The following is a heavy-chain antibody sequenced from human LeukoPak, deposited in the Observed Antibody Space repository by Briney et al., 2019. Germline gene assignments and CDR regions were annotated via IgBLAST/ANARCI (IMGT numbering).Heavy chain of an antibody. J-gene: IGHJ5*02. D-gene: IGHD5-18*01. V-gene: IGHV4-39*01. Sequence: SETLSLTCTVSGGSISSSSYYWGWIRQPPGKGLEWIGSIYYSGSTYYNPSLKGRVTISVDTSKNQFSLKLSSVTAADTAVYYCAIQGGGYGYLGQFDPWGQGTPVTVSS. CDR2: IYYSGST. CDR1: GGSISSSSYY. CDR3: AIQGGGYGYLGQFDP.